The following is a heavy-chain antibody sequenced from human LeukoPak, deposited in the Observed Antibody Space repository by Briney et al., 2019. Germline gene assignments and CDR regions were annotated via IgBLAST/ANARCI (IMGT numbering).Heavy chain of an antibody. CDR3: ARLSSGPFAMIVVPFDY. J-gene: IGHJ4*02. D-gene: IGHD3-22*01. V-gene: IGHV5-51*01. CDR2: IYPGDSDT. CDR1: GYSFTSYW. Sequence: GESLKISCKGSGYSFTSYWIGWVRQMPGKGLEWMGIIYPGDSDTGYSPSFQGQVTISADKSISTAYLQWSSLKASDTAMYYCARLSSGPFAMIVVPFDYWGQGTLVTVSS.